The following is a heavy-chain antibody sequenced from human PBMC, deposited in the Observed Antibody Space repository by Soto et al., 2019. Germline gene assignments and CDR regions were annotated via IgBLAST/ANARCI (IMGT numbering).Heavy chain of an antibody. CDR2: MSPKSGDT. Sequence: QVQLVQSGAEVKKPGASVKVSCKGSGYTFTSNDINWVRQATGQGFEWMGWMSPKSGDTGYSQKFQGRVTMTRDTSRSTAYMELSSLRSEDTAVYYCVGGPPSWGFAFWGQGTLVTVSS. CDR1: GYTFTSND. V-gene: IGHV1-8*01. J-gene: IGHJ4*02. CDR3: VGGPPSWGFAF. D-gene: IGHD7-27*01.